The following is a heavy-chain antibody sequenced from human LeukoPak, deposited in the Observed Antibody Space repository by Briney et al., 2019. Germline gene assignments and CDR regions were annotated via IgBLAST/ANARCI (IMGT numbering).Heavy chain of an antibody. J-gene: IGHJ4*02. CDR2: IYYSGST. CDR1: GGSISSYY. Sequence: PSETLSLTCTVSGGSISSYYWSWIRQPPGKGLEWIGYIYYSGSTNYNPSLRSRVTISVDTSKNQFPLKLSSVTAADTAVYYCARIVDIVATVFDYWGQGTLVTVSS. V-gene: IGHV4-59*01. D-gene: IGHD5-12*01. CDR3: ARIVDIVATVFDY.